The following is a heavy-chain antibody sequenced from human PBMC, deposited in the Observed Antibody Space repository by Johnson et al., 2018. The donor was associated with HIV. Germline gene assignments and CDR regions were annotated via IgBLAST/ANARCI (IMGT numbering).Heavy chain of an antibody. Sequence: VESGGVVVQPGRSLRLSCAASGFTFSSYDMHWVRQAPGKGLEWVAVISYDGSNKYYADSVKGRVTISIDNSKTMVYLQMNSLRPEDTAVYYCARDGRDLVTRGSFDVWGQGTVVTVSS. CDR3: ARDGRDLVTRGSFDV. D-gene: IGHD3-9*01. J-gene: IGHJ3*01. CDR1: GFTFSSYD. V-gene: IGHV3-30*14. CDR2: ISYDGSNK.